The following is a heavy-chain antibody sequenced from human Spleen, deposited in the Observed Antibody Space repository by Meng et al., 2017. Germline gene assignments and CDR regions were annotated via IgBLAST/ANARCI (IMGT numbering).Heavy chain of an antibody. V-gene: IGHV4-59*06. CDR3: ARAGFGELYNWFDP. J-gene: IGHJ5*02. D-gene: IGHD3-10*01. CDR2: SDYSGNT. CDR1: GGFFSDYV. Sequence: QLQHQTVAAVLLHPSAPLSLSCVSSGGFFSDYVGRWFLQPPGKGLDWIGYSDYSGNTYYNPSLKSLVAISLDTSKTQFSVKLTSVTAADTAVYYCARAGFGELYNWFDPWGQGTLVTVSS.